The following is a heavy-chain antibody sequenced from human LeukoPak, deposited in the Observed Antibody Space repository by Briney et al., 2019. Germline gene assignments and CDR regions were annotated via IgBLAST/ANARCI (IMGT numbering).Heavy chain of an antibody. D-gene: IGHD3-3*01. CDR2: SDPEDGET. CDR3: ARGYDFWSGYYGY. V-gene: IGHV1-24*01. CDR1: GYTLTELS. Sequence: ASVKVSCKVSGYTLTELSMHWVRQAPGKGLEWMGGSDPEDGETIYAQKFQGRVTITADGSTSTAYMELSSLRSEDTAVYYCARGYDFWSGYYGYWGQGTLVTVSS. J-gene: IGHJ4*02.